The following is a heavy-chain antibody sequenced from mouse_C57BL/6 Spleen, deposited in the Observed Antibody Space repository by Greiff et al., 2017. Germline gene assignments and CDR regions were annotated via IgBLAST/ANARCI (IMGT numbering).Heavy chain of an antibody. CDR2: IYPGDGDT. CDR3: ASKFITGDYFDY. J-gene: IGHJ2*01. V-gene: IGHV1-80*01. CDR1: GYAFSSYW. Sequence: QVQLQQSGAELVKPGASVKISCKASGYAFSSYWMNWVKQRPGKGLEWIGQIYPGDGDTNYNGNFKGKATLTADKSSITAYMQLSSLTSEDSAVYFCASKFITGDYFDYWGQGTTLTVSS. D-gene: IGHD1-1*01.